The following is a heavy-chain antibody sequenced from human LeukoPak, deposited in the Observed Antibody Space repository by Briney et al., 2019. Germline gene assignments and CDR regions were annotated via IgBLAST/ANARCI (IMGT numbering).Heavy chain of an antibody. Sequence: GGSLRLSCAASGFTFSSYEMNWVRQAPGKGLEWVSYITSSGSTIYYADSVKGRFTISRDNAKNSLYLQMNSLRAETTAVYYCATAPIDYYYYYYYMDVWGKGTTVTISS. CDR3: ATAPIDYYYYYYYMDV. V-gene: IGHV3-48*03. D-gene: IGHD3-16*01. J-gene: IGHJ6*03. CDR2: ITSSGSTI. CDR1: GFTFSSYE.